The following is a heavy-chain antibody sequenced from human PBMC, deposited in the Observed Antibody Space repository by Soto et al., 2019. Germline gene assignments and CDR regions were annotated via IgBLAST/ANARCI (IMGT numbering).Heavy chain of an antibody. CDR1: GYTFTSYY. CDR3: ARDKRGVAGYCSGGSCPRGYYYYYGMDV. CDR2: INPSGGST. V-gene: IGHV1-46*01. D-gene: IGHD2-15*01. J-gene: IGHJ6*02. Sequence: APVKVSCKAFGYTFTSYYMHWVRQAPGQGLEWMGIINPSGGSTSYAQKFQGRVTMTRDTSTSTVYMELSSLRSEDTAVYYCARDKRGVAGYCSGGSCPRGYYYYYGMDVWG.